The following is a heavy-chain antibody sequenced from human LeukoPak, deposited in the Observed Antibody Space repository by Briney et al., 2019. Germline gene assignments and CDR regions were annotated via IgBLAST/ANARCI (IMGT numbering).Heavy chain of an antibody. V-gene: IGHV4-59*01. D-gene: IGHD4-17*01. CDR2: INYSGST. Sequence: SETLSLTCTVSGCSISSYYWSWIRQPPGKGLEWIGYINYSGSTNYNTSLESRVTISVDTSKNQFSLKLSSVTAADTAVYYCARVTTYSPVDYYYYYMDVWGKGTTVTVSS. CDR3: ARVTTYSPVDYYYYYMDV. J-gene: IGHJ6*03. CDR1: GCSISSYY.